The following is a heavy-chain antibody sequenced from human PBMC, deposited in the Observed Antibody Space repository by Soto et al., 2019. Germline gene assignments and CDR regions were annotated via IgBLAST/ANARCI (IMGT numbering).Heavy chain of an antibody. V-gene: IGHV3-33*01. J-gene: IGHJ4*02. CDR1: GFTFSNYG. D-gene: IGHD2-15*01. CDR3: ARDFCNSGSCPFDY. Sequence: GGSLRLSCAASGFTFSNYGMHWVRQVPVKGLEWVAFIWYDGSNKYYADSVEGRFTISRDNSKNTLYLQMDSLRAEDTAMYYCARDFCNSGSCPFDYLGQGTQVTVSS. CDR2: IWYDGSNK.